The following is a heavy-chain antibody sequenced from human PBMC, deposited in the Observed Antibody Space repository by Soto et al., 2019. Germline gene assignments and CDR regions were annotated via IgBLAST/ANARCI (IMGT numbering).Heavy chain of an antibody. CDR3: AREDGDYDHFSEYFPH. D-gene: IGHD4-17*01. V-gene: IGHV3-48*01. CDR2: ISGSSSNI. J-gene: IGHJ1*01. Sequence: GGSLRLSCAASGFTFSSYSMNWVRQAPGKGLEWISYISGSSSNICHADSVKGRFTISRDNAKNSLYLQMNSLRAEDTAVYYCAREDGDYDHFSEYFPHWGQGTLVTVSS. CDR1: GFTFSSYS.